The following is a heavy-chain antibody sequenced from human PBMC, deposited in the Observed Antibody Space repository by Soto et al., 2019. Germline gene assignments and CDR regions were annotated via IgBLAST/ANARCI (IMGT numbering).Heavy chain of an antibody. D-gene: IGHD6-6*01. CDR1: GFTFSSYA. CDR2: ISYDGSNK. CDR3: ARDGAFEYSSSWPGYYYGMDV. J-gene: IGHJ6*02. V-gene: IGHV3-30-3*01. Sequence: GGSLRLSCAASGFTFSSYAMHWVRQAPGKGLEWVAVISYDGSNKYYADSVKGRFTISRDNSKNTLYLQMNSLRAEDTAVYYCARDGAFEYSSSWPGYYYGMDVWGQGTTVTVSS.